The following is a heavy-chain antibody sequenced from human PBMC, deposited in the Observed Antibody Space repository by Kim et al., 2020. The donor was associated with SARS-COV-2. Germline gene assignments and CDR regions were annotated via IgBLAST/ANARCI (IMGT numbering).Heavy chain of an antibody. CDR3: ARPGGGPFDI. V-gene: IGHV3-7*01. J-gene: IGHJ3*02. D-gene: IGHD3-16*01. CDR1: GFTFSNHW. CDR2: IKQDGSDK. Sequence: GGSLRLSCAASGFTFSNHWMNWVRQAPGKGLEWVANIKQDGSDKYYVDSVKGRFTISRDNGKNSLYLQMNSLRAEDTAVYYCARPGGGPFDIWGQGTVVTVSS.